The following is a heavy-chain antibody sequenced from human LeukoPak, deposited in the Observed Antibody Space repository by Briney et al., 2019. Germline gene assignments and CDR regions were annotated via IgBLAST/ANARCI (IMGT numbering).Heavy chain of an antibody. CDR2: INHSGST. CDR1: GGSFSGYY. CDR3: ARSPMWYYYDSSGYYYASRTWDY. J-gene: IGHJ4*02. Sequence: SETLSLTCAVYGGSFSGYYWSWIRQPPGKGLEWIGEINHSGSTNYNPSLKSRVTISVDTSKNQFSLKLSSVTAADTAVYYCARSPMWYYYDSSGYYYASRTWDYWGQGTQVTVSS. D-gene: IGHD3-22*01. V-gene: IGHV4-34*01.